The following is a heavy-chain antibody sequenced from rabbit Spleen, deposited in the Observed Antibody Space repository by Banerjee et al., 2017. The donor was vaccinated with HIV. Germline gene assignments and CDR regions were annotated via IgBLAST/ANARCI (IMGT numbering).Heavy chain of an antibody. D-gene: IGHD1-1*01. J-gene: IGHJ6*01. V-gene: IGHV1S45*01. CDR1: GVSFSDKDV. CDR2: INIVTGKA. Sequence: EQLEESGGGLVKPEGSLTLTCKASGVSFSDKDVMCWVRQAPGKGLEWIACINIVTGKAVYASWAKGRFTFSKTSSTTVTLQMTSLTAADTATYFCARSSDSWVGYWALWGPGTLVTVS. CDR3: ARSSDSWVGYWAL.